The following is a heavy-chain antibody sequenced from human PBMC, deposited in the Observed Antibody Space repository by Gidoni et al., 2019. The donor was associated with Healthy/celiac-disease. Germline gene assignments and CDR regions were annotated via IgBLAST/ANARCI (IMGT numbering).Heavy chain of an antibody. CDR3: TTDPLNTSGGWYEYYFDY. D-gene: IGHD6-19*01. CDR2: IKSKADGGTT. CDR1: GFTFSNAW. V-gene: IGHV3-15*01. J-gene: IGHJ4*02. Sequence: EVQLVASGGGLVKPGGSLRLSCAAPGFTFSNAWISWVRQAPGKGLEWVGGIKSKADGGTTDYAAPVKGRFTISRDDSKNTLYLQMNSLKTEDTAVYYCTTDPLNTSGGWYEYYFDYWGQGTLVTVSS.